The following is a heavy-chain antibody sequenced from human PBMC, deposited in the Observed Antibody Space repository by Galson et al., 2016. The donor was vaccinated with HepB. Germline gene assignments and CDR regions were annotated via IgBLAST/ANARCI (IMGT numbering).Heavy chain of an antibody. D-gene: IGHD2-2*01. CDR2: ISGSGGST. CDR3: ASDIVVEPAA. CDR1: RFTFSSYA. Sequence: SLRLSCAASRFTFSSYAMSWVRPAPGKGLEWVLVISGSGGSTYYADSVKGRFTTSRDNTKHSLHLQMNSLRAEDTAVYYCASDIVVEPAAWGQGTLVTVPS. J-gene: IGHJ5*02. V-gene: IGHV3-23*01.